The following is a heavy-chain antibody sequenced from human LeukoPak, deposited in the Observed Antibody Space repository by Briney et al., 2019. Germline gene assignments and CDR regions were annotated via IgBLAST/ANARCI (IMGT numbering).Heavy chain of an antibody. CDR3: ARDSGYYYDSSGD. Sequence: GGSLRLSCVASGFTFSSYSMNWVRQAPGKGLEWVPYISSSSSTIYYADSVKGRFTISRDNAKNSLYLQMNSLRAEDTAVYYCARDSGYYYDSSGDWGQGTLVTVSS. D-gene: IGHD3-22*01. CDR2: ISSSSSTI. J-gene: IGHJ4*02. V-gene: IGHV3-48*01. CDR1: GFTFSSYS.